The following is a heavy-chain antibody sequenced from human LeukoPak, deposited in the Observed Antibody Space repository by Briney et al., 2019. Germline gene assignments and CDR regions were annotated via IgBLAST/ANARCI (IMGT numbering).Heavy chain of an antibody. V-gene: IGHV1-69*02. CDR1: GGTFNNLT. J-gene: IGHJ5*02. CDR2: IIPALGVA. Sequence: ASVKVSCKASGGTFNNLTLTWLRQAPGQGLEWMGRIIPALGVANHAPKFLPRVTISADTSTGTAHMELRSLKPDDTAVYYCARGIQAPSALSDFFDPWGQGTLVTVSS. CDR3: ARGIQAPSALSDFFDP. D-gene: IGHD2-15*01.